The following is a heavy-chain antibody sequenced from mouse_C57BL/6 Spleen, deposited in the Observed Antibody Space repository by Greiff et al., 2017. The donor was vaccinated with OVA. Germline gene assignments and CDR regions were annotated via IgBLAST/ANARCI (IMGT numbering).Heavy chain of an antibody. D-gene: IGHD1-1*01. V-gene: IGHV5-17*01. CDR1: GFTFSDYG. J-gene: IGHJ1*03. CDR2: ISSGSSTI. CDR3: ARSRNGSWYFDV. Sequence: DVMLVESGGGLVKPGGSLKLSCAASGFTFSDYGMHWVRQAPEKGLEWVAYISSGSSTIYYADTVKGRFTISRDNAKNTLFLQMTSLRSEDTAMYYCARSRNGSWYFDVWGTGTTVTVSS.